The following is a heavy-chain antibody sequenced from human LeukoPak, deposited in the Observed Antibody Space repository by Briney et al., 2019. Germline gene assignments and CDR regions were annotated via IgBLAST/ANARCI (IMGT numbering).Heavy chain of an antibody. CDR2: ISSSGSTV. CDR3: ARDGFGEFIDY. D-gene: IGHD3-10*01. Sequence: PGGSLRLSCAASGFTFSSYAMNWVRQAPGKGLEWVSYISSSGSTVYYADSVKGRFTISRDNAKNSLYLQMNSLRAEDTAVYYCARDGFGEFIDYWGQGTLVTVSS. CDR1: GFTFSSYA. V-gene: IGHV3-48*03. J-gene: IGHJ4*02.